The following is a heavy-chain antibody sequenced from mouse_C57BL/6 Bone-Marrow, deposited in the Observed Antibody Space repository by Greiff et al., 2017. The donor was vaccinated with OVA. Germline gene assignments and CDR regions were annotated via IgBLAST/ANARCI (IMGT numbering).Heavy chain of an antibody. CDR2: INPYNGGT. D-gene: IGHD2-14*01. CDR3: AREDDYRGLGLVAY. J-gene: IGHJ3*01. V-gene: IGHV1-19*01. CDR1: GYTFTDYY. Sequence: VQLKESGPVLVKPGASVKMSCKASGYTFTDYYMNWVKQSHGKSLEWIGVINPYNGGTSYNQKFKGKATLTVDKSSSTAYMELNSLTSADSAVYYCAREDDYRGLGLVAYWGQGTLVTGSS.